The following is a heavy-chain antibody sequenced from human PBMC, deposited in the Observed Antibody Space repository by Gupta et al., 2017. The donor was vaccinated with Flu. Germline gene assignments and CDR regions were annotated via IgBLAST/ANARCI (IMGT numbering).Heavy chain of an antibody. Sequence: FTFSSYAMSWVRQAPGKGLEWVSAISGRGGDTYYADSVKGRFTISRDNAKNTLSLQMNSLRAEDTALYYCAKERIPLAFDCWGQGTVVTVSS. CDR3: AKERIPLAFDC. CDR2: ISGRGGDT. J-gene: IGHJ4*02. CDR1: FTFSSYA. D-gene: IGHD2-2*01. V-gene: IGHV3-23*01.